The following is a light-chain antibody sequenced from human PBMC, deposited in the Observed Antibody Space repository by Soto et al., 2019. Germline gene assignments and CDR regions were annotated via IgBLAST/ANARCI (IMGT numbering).Light chain of an antibody. V-gene: IGKV1-8*01. Sequence: AIRMTQSPSSLSASTGDRVTITCRASQGISSYLAWYQQKPGKAPKLLIYAASTLQSGVPSRFSGSGSGTDFTLTISCLQSEDFATYYCQQYYSYPPVFGQGTKVEIK. CDR3: QQYYSYPPV. J-gene: IGKJ1*01. CDR2: AAS. CDR1: QGISSY.